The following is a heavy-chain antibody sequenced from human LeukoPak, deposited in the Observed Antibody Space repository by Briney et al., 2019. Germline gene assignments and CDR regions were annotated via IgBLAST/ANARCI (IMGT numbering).Heavy chain of an antibody. Sequence: GGSLRLSCAASGFSFNRYGMSWVRQAPGKGLEWVSTISSSGGSTYYADSVRGRFSISTDNSKNTLYLQMNSLRAEDTAVYFCAKENEVMASGHRGQGTLVTVSS. J-gene: IGHJ4*02. D-gene: IGHD3-16*01. V-gene: IGHV3-23*01. CDR2: ISSSGGST. CDR1: GFSFNRYG. CDR3: AKENEVMASGH.